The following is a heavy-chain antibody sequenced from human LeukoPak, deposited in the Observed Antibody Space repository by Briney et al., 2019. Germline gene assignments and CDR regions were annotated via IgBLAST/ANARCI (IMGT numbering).Heavy chain of an antibody. CDR1: LGSTSIDN. J-gene: IGHJ6*02. Sequence: PETLSLTSTLSLGSTSIDNRSSIRPRPRKRLGRIGYIYFRGSAPYTTPLKRRVTLSAHTSKKKISLKLSSVTAADTAGYYCARGYSSSSPYYYYYGMDVWGQGTMVTVSS. V-gene: IGHV4-59*01. D-gene: IGHD6-6*01. CDR2: IYFRGSA. CDR3: ARGYSSSSPYYYYYGMDV.